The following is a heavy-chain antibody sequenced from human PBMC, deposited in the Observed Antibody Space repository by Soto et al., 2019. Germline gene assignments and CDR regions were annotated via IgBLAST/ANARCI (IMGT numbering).Heavy chain of an antibody. J-gene: IGHJ6*02. D-gene: IGHD2-15*01. CDR2: ISSSSSTI. Sequence: GGSLRLSCAASGFTFSSYSMNWVRQAPGKGLEWVSYISSSSSTIYYADSVKGRFTISRDNAKNSLYLQMNSLRDEDTAVYYCARVLRSWPYYYGMDVWGQGTTVTV. V-gene: IGHV3-48*02. CDR1: GFTFSSYS. CDR3: ARVLRSWPYYYGMDV.